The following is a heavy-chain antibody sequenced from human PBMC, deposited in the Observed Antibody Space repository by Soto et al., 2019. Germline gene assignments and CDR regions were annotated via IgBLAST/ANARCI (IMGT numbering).Heavy chain of an antibody. CDR3: AGTEATTGSGAFDI. Sequence: SVKVSCKASGGTFSSYAISWVRQAPGQGLEWMGGIIPIFGTANDAQKLQGRVTITADESTSTAYMELSSLSSEDTAVYYCAGTEATTGSGAFDIWGQGTMVTVSS. CDR1: GGTFSSYA. J-gene: IGHJ3*02. CDR2: IIPIFGTA. V-gene: IGHV1-69*13. D-gene: IGHD4-4*01.